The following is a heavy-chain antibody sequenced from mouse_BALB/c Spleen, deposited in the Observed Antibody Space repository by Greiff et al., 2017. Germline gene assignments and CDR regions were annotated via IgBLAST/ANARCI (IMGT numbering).Heavy chain of an antibody. CDR1: GYAFSSSW. Sequence: VQLQQSGPELVKPGASVKISCKASGYAFSSSWMNWVKQRPGQGLEWIGRIYPGDGDTNYNGKFKGKATLTADKSSSTAYMQLSSLTSVDSAVYFCARGGSSLYYAMDNWGQGTSVTVST. D-gene: IGHD1-1*01. CDR3: ARGGSSLYYAMDN. V-gene: IGHV1-82*01. CDR2: IYPGDGDT. J-gene: IGHJ4*01.